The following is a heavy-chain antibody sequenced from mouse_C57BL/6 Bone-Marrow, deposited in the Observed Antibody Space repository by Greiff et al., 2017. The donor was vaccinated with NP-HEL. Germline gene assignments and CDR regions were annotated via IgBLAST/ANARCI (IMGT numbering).Heavy chain of an antibody. D-gene: IGHD2-3*01. CDR2: ISSGGSYT. CDR1: GFTFSSYG. CDR3: ARPTFYDGLAY. V-gene: IGHV5-6*01. Sequence: EVQGVESGGDLVKPGGSLKLSCAASGFTFSSYGMSWVRQTPDKRLEWVATISSGGSYTYYPDSVKGRFTISRDNAKNTLYLQMSSLKSEDTAMYYCARPTFYDGLAYWGQGTLVTVSA. J-gene: IGHJ3*01.